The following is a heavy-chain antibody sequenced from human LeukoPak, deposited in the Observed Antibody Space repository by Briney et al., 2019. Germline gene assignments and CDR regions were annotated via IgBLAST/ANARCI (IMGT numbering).Heavy chain of an antibody. Sequence: PSETLSLTCTVSGGSISSSSYYWGWIRQPPGKGLEWIGSIYYSGSTYYNPSLKSRVTISVDTSKNQFSLKLSSVTAADTAVYYCARDREIAAAGWYYFDYWGQGTLVTVSS. D-gene: IGHD6-13*01. CDR1: GGSISSSSYY. J-gene: IGHJ4*02. CDR3: ARDREIAAAGWYYFDY. CDR2: IYYSGST. V-gene: IGHV4-39*07.